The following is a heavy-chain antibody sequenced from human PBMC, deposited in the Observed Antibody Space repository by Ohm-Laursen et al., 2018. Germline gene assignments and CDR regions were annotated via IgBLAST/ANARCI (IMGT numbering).Heavy chain of an antibody. Sequence: SLRLSCAAPGFTFSSYAMSWVRQAPGKGLEWVSYISSSGSTIYYADSVKGRFTISRDNAKNSLYLQMNSLRVEDTAVYSCARGSNWFDPWGQGTLVTVSS. CDR3: ARGSNWFDP. J-gene: IGHJ5*02. CDR2: ISSSGSTI. V-gene: IGHV3-11*01. CDR1: GFTFSSYA.